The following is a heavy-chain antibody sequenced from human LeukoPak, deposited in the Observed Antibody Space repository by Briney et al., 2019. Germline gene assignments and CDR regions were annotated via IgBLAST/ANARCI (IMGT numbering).Heavy chain of an antibody. J-gene: IGHJ1*01. CDR2: ISGGGDNT. D-gene: IGHD1-1*01. V-gene: IGHV3-23*01. Sequence: GGSLRLSCAASGFTFSRDAMSWVRQAPGKGLEWVSAISGGGDNTYYADSVRGRFNISRENSKNTLFLKMNSLRAEDTAIYYCAKPVDGTSVQRYFQHWGQGTLVTVSS. CDR3: AKPVDGTSVQRYFQH. CDR1: GFTFSRDA.